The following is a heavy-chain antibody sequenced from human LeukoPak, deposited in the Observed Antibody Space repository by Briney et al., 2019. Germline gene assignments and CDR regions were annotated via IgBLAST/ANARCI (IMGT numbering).Heavy chain of an antibody. CDR3: ASSVKGLAFDI. CDR2: IIPILGIA. J-gene: IGHJ3*02. Sequence: SVKVSCKASGGTFSSYAISWVRQAPGQGLEWMGRIIPILGIANYAQKFQGRVTITADKSTSTAYMELSSLRSEDTAVYYCASSVKGLAFDIWGQGTMVTVSS. V-gene: IGHV1-69*04. CDR1: GGTFSSYA.